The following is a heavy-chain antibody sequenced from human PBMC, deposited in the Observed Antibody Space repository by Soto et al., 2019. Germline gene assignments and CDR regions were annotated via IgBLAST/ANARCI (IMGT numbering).Heavy chain of an antibody. CDR2: INPNSGGT. D-gene: IGHD6-19*01. CDR3: ARVGYSSGWSLYDY. CDR1: GYTFTGYY. V-gene: IGHV1-2*04. Sequence: ASVKVSCKASGYTFTGYYMHWVRQAPGQGLEWMGWINPNSGGTNYAQKFQGWVTMTRDTSISTAYMELSRLRSDDTAVYYCARVGYSSGWSLYDYWGQGTLVTVSS. J-gene: IGHJ4*02.